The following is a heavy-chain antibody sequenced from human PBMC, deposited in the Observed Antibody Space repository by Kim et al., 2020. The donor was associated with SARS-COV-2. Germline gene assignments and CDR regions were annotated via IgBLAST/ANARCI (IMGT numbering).Heavy chain of an antibody. Sequence: SLTSRLTISVDTSKNQFSLKLSSVTAADTAVYYCARHVRAYSSGWYYFDSWGQGTLVTVSS. D-gene: IGHD6-19*01. V-gene: IGHV4-59*08. CDR3: ARHVRAYSSGWYYFDS. J-gene: IGHJ4*02.